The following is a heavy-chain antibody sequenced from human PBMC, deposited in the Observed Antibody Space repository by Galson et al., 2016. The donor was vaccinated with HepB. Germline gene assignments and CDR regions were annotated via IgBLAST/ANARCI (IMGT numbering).Heavy chain of an antibody. CDR2: TYYRSKWSS. D-gene: IGHD5-12*01. Sequence: CAISGDSVSRNTAAWNWIRQSPSRGLGWLGRTYYRSKWSSDYVVSMKGRITINADTSMNQFSLQLNSVTPEDTAVYYCASGTGAYVQWGQGTLVTVSS. J-gene: IGHJ4*02. CDR1: GDSVSRNTAA. V-gene: IGHV6-1*01. CDR3: ASGTGAYVQ.